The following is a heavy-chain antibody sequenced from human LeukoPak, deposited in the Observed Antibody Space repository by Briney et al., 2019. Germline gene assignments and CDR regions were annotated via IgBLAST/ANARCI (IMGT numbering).Heavy chain of an antibody. V-gene: IGHV4-59*12. D-gene: IGHD1-7*01. CDR1: GDAISIYS. J-gene: IGHJ6*02. CDR2: IYNSGNT. CDR3: ARRTTFPVVGMDV. Sequence: SETLSLTCSVSGDAISIYSSSWIRQPPGEGLEWVGYIYNSGNTNYTPSLKSRVTISVDTSKNQFSLKLSSVTAADTAVYYCARRTTFPVVGMDVWGQGTTVTVSS.